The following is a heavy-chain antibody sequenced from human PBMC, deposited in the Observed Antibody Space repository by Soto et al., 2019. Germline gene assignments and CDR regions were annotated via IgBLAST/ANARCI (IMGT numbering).Heavy chain of an antibody. V-gene: IGHV4-59*08. J-gene: IGHJ4*02. D-gene: IGHD5-12*01. CDR1: GGSISSYY. Sequence: SETLSLTCTVSGGSISSYYWSWIRQPPGKGLEWIGYIYYSGSTNYNPSLKSRVTISVDKSKNQFSLKLSSVTAADTAVYYCVSSTYSGYALDYWGQGTLVTVSS. CDR3: VSSTYSGYALDY. CDR2: IYYSGST.